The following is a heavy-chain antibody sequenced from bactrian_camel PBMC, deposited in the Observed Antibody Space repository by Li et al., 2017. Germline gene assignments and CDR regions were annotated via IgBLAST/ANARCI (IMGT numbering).Heavy chain of an antibody. V-gene: IGHV3S1*01. CDR2: IDNDGSVR. J-gene: IGHJ4*01. D-gene: IGHD1*01. CDR1: GYPHSYYC. CDR3: ALNYSTACFSGASSYEYQY. Sequence: HVQLVEYGGGSVQAGGSLRLTCAASGYPHSYYCMGYFRVAPGKTREEVANIDNDGSVRYADSVKGRFTISRDNVKGTQYLQMNSLKTEDTAVYYCALNYSTACFSGASSYEYQYRGQGTQVTVS.